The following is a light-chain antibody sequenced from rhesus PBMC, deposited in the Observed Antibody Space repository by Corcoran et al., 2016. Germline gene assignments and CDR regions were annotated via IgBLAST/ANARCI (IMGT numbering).Light chain of an antibody. Sequence: DIQMTQSPSSLSASVGDRVTITCRASQGISNWLAWYQQKPGKAPKLLIYRASHLEKGVPSRFSGSGSGTDFTLTISSLQPENIATYSCQPHDNSPYSFDQGTKVAIK. CDR1: QGISNW. CDR3: QPHDNSPYS. V-gene: IGKV1-69*01. CDR2: RAS. J-gene: IGKJ2*01.